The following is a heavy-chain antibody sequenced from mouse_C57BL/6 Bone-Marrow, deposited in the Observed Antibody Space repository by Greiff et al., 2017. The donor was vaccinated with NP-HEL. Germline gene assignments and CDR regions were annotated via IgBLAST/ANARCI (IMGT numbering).Heavy chain of an antibody. CDR1: GFSLTSYG. CDR2: IWSGGST. D-gene: IGHD2-5*01. CDR3: ARNGDYSISWFAY. V-gene: IGHV2-2*01. J-gene: IGHJ3*01. Sequence: VHLVESGPGLVQPSQSLSITCTVSGFSLTSYGVHWVRQSPGKGLEWLGVIWSGGSTDYNAAFISRLSISKDNSESQVFFKMNSLQADDTAIYYCARNGDYSISWFAYWGQGTLVTVSA.